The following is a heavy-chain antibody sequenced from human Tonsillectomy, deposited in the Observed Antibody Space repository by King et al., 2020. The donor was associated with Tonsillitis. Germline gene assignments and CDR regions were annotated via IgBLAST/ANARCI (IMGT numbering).Heavy chain of an antibody. J-gene: IGHJ5*02. Sequence: VQLQESGPGLVKPSQTLSLTCAVSGASINSGGYSWNWIRQPPGKGLEWIGFIYNSGNTYYNSSLKSRVTISVDTSKNQFSLKLRSVTAADTAVYYCARGQGGSHGDDWAWFDPWGQGTLVTVSS. V-gene: IGHV4-30-4*07. CDR1: GASINSGGYS. D-gene: IGHD4-17*01. CDR3: ARGQGGSHGDDWAWFDP. CDR2: IYNSGNT.